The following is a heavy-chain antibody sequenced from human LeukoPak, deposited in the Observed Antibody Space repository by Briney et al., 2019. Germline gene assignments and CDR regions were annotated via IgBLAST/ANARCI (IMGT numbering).Heavy chain of an antibody. D-gene: IGHD2-2*01. Sequence: SETLSLTCTVSGGSISNSSYYWGWIRQPPGKGLEWIGSIYYSGSTYYNPSLKSRVTISVDTSKNQFSLKLSSVTAADTAVYYCARTTEDCSSTSCYQYWFDPWGQGTLVTVSS. CDR2: IYYSGST. J-gene: IGHJ5*02. V-gene: IGHV4-39*01. CDR1: GGSISNSSYY. CDR3: ARTTEDCSSTSCYQYWFDP.